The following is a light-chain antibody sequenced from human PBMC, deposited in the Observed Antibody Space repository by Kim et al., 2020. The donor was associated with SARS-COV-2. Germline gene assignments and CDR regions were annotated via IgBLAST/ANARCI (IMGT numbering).Light chain of an antibody. CDR1: QGISSY. J-gene: IGKJ3*01. Sequence: ASTGDRVTITCRASQGISSYLAWYQQKPGKAPKLLIYAASTLQSGVPSRFSGSGSGTDFTLTISYLQSEDFATYYCQQYYSYPPTFGPGTKVDIK. V-gene: IGKV1-8*01. CDR2: AAS. CDR3: QQYYSYPPT.